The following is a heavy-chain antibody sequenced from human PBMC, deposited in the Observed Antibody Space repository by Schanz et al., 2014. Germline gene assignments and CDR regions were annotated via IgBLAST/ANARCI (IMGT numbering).Heavy chain of an antibody. J-gene: IGHJ3*02. CDR3: ARGIITMVRGGDVGAFDI. CDR1: GFIVSSTY. D-gene: IGHD3-10*01. Sequence: EVQLVESGGDLVQPGGSQRLSCAASGFIVSSTYMTWVRQAPGKGLEWVANIKQDGSEKYYVDSVKGRFTISRDNAKNSLYLQMNSLTAEDTAVYYCARGIITMVRGGDVGAFDIWGQGTMVTVSS. CDR2: IKQDGSEK. V-gene: IGHV3-7*01.